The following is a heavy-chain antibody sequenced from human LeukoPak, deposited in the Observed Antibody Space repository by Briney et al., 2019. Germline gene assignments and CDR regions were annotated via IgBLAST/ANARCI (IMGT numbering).Heavy chain of an antibody. D-gene: IGHD3-3*01. Sequence: SETLSLTCAVYGGSFSGYYWSWIRQPPGKGLEWIGEINHSGGTNYNPSLKSRVTISVDTSKNQFSLELSSVTAADTAVYYCARITIFGGNDAFDIWGQGTVVTVSS. CDR2: INHSGGT. CDR3: ARITIFGGNDAFDI. CDR1: GGSFSGYY. V-gene: IGHV4-34*01. J-gene: IGHJ3*02.